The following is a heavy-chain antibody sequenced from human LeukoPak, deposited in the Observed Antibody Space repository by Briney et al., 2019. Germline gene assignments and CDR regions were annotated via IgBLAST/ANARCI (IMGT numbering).Heavy chain of an antibody. V-gene: IGHV1-2*02. Sequence: ASVKVSCKASGYTFTGYYMHWVRQAPGQGLEWMGWVNPTSGGTNYAQKFQGRVTMTRDTSISTAYMELSRLRSDDTAVYYCARVVVRVANNYKDYWGQGTLVTVSS. D-gene: IGHD2-21*01. CDR3: ARVVVRVANNYKDY. CDR1: GYTFTGYY. CDR2: VNPTSGGT. J-gene: IGHJ4*02.